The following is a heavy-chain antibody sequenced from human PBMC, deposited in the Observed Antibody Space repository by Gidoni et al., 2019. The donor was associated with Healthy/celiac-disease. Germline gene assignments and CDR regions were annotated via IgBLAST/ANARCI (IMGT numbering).Heavy chain of an antibody. D-gene: IGHD2-8*02. CDR1: GFPFSSYS. J-gene: IGHJ6*02. V-gene: IGHV3-21*01. Sequence: EVQLVESGGGLVKPGGSLRLSCAASGFPFSSYSMNWVRQAPGKGLEWVSSISSSSSYIYYADAVKGRFTISRDNAKNSLYLQMNSLRAEDTAVYYCARVDEVYCTGGVCSYYYYGMDVWGQGTTVTVSS. CDR2: ISSSSSYI. CDR3: ARVDEVYCTGGVCSYYYYGMDV.